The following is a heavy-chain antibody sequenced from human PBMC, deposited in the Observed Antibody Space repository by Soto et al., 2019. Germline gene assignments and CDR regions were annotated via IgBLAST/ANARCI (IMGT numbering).Heavy chain of an antibody. CDR1: GGSISSGGYY. J-gene: IGHJ6*03. CDR3: ARDMGAIGSGSYPFMDV. CDR2: IYYSGST. V-gene: IGHV4-31*03. Sequence: SETLSLTCTVSGGSISSGGYYWSWIRQHPGNGLEWIGYIYYSGSTYYNPSLKSRVTISVDTSKNQFSLKLSSVTAADTAVYYCARDMGAIGSGSYPFMDVWGKGTTVTVSS. D-gene: IGHD3-10*01.